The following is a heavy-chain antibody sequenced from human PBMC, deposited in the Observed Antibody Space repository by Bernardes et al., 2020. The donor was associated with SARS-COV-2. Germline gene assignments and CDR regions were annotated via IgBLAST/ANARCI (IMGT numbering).Heavy chain of an antibody. Sequence: GGSLRLSCAASGFTFSTYGMGWVRQAPGKGLEWVSGISGSGGSTSYADSVKGRFTISRDNSKNTLYLQMNRLRVEDTAVYYCAKYQWLVPDCFDFWGQGILVTVSS. CDR1: GFTFSTYG. CDR2: ISGSGGST. V-gene: IGHV3-23*01. J-gene: IGHJ4*02. CDR3: AKYQWLVPDCFDF. D-gene: IGHD6-19*01.